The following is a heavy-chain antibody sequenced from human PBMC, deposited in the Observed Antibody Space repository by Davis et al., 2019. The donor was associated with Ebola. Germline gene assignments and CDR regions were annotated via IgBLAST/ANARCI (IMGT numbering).Heavy chain of an antibody. D-gene: IGHD6-19*01. CDR1: GFTFSTYA. J-gene: IGHJ6*04. Sequence: GGSLRLSCAASGFTFSTYAMTWARQAPGKGLEWVSAITSSGGGTYYADSVKGRFTISRDNSKNTLYLQMTSLRVDDTAVYYCAKGGSGWPSDYSYGMGVWGIGTTVTVSS. CDR3: AKGGSGWPSDYSYGMGV. V-gene: IGHV3-23*01. CDR2: ITSSGGGT.